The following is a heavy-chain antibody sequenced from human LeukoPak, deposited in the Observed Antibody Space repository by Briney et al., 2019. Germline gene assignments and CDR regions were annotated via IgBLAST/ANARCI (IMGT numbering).Heavy chain of an antibody. J-gene: IGHJ4*02. CDR3: ARPRTIAAAGIFGAFDY. CDR1: GFTFSSYS. V-gene: IGHV3-30-3*01. CDR2: ISFDRGHR. Sequence: PGGSLRLSCEASGFTFSSYSMHWVRQAPGKGLEWVAVISFDRGHRYYADSVKGRFTISRDNSKNTLYLQMNSLRPEDTALYYCARPRTIAAAGIFGAFDYWGQGTLVTVSS. D-gene: IGHD6-13*01.